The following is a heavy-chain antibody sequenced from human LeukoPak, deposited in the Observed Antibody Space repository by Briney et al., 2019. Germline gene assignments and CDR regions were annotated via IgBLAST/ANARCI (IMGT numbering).Heavy chain of an antibody. J-gene: IGHJ4*02. Sequence: GGSLRLSCAVSGFNFKTYGMHWVRQAPGKGLEWVAFIRYDGSNEFYTDSVKGRFTISRDNSKNTLSLQINSLRAEDTAMYYCVKDSWGAGHFDYWGQGTLVTVSS. CDR2: IRYDGSNE. D-gene: IGHD3-16*01. CDR1: GFNFKTYG. V-gene: IGHV3-30*02. CDR3: VKDSWGAGHFDY.